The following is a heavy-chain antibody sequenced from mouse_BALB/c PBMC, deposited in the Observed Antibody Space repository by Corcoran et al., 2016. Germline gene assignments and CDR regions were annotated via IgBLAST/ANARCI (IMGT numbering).Heavy chain of an antibody. D-gene: IGHD2-2*01. CDR2: INPYNGAT. CDR1: GYSFTGYY. V-gene: IGHV1-34*02. CDR3: ARWLRYYFDY. J-gene: IGHJ2*01. Sequence: EVQRQESGPELVKPGESVTISCKASGYSFTGYYMHWVKQSHVKSLEWIGRINPYNGATSYNQNFKNKASLTVDKSSSTAYMELHSLTSEDSAVYYCARWLRYYFDYWGQGTTLTVSS.